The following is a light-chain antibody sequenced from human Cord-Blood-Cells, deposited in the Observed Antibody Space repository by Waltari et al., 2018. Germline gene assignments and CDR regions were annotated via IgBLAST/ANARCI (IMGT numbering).Light chain of an antibody. V-gene: IGKV3D-15*01. CDR3: QQYNNWPPDR. J-gene: IGKJ2*03. Sequence: IVITQSPATLSLSPADRVNLSCRASQSVSSNLAWYQQEPGQAPRLLIYGASTRAAGMPARFSGRGSGTEFTLTISSLQSEDFAVYYGQQYNNWPPDRFGQGTKVEIK. CDR2: GAS. CDR1: QSVSSN.